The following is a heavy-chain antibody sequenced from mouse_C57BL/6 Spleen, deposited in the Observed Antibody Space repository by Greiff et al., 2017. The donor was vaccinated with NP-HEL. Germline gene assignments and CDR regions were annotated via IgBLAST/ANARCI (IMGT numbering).Heavy chain of an antibody. CDR3: ARPVPYAMDY. CDR1: GYTFTDYY. J-gene: IGHJ4*01. V-gene: IGHV1-26*01. CDR2: INPNNGGT. Sequence: EVQLQQSGPELVKPGASVKISCKASGYTFTDYYMNWVKQSHGKSLEWIGDINPNNGGTSYNQKFKGKATLTVDKSSSTAYMELRSLTSEDSAVYYCARPVPYAMDYWGQGTSVTVSS.